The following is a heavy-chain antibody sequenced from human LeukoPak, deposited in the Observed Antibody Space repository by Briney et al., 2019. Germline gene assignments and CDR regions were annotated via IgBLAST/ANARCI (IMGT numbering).Heavy chain of an antibody. CDR3: ARGDKAMVTLKMFHFDC. CDR2: ITDESGTK. D-gene: IGHD5-18*01. CDR1: GFTFSTKS. V-gene: IGHV3-48*04. J-gene: IGHJ4*02. Sequence: GGSLRLSCAVSGFTFSTKSMNWVRQAPGKGLEWVSYITDESGTKYYADSVKGRFTISRDNAQNSLFLQMNSLRAEDTAVYYCARGDKAMVTLKMFHFDCWGQGTLVTVSS.